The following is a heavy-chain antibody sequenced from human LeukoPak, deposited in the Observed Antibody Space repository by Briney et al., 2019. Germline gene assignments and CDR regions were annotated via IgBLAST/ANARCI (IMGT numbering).Heavy chain of an antibody. CDR3: ARVHDFWAGFDY. J-gene: IGHJ4*02. CDR2: TYCRSKWYN. Sequence: SQTLSLTCAVSGDSVSSNSAAWSWIRQSPSRGLEWLGRTYCRSKWYNDYAVSVKSRITVNPDTSKNQFSLQLNSVTPEDTAVYFCARVHDFWAGFDYWGQGTLVTVSS. D-gene: IGHD3-3*01. V-gene: IGHV6-1*01. CDR1: GDSVSSNSAA.